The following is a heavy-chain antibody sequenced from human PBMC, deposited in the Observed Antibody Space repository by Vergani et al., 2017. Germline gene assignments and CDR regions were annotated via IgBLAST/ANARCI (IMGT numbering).Heavy chain of an antibody. D-gene: IGHD4-17*01. J-gene: IGHJ6*03. CDR1: GGSISSGGYS. CDR2: IYHSGST. CDR3: ARATGHDYGDYGTAGGYYYYMDV. Sequence: QLQLQESGSGLVKPSQTLSLTCAVSGGSISSGGYSWSWIRQPPGKGLEWIGYIYHSGSTYYNSSLKSRVTISVDKSKNQFSLKLSSVTAADTAVYYCARATGHDYGDYGTAGGYYYYMDVWGKGTTVTVSS. V-gene: IGHV4-30-2*01.